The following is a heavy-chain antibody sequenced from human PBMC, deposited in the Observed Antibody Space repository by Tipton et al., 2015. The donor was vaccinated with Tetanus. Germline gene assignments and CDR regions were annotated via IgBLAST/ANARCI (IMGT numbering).Heavy chain of an antibody. J-gene: IGHJ5*02. CDR1: GGSISTKTYY. D-gene: IGHD3-10*01. Sequence: GLVKPSETLSLTCFVSGGSISTKTYYWGWIRQTPGKGLEWIASISHSATTFYNPSLKSRVTMSVDPSKNQFSVGLSFVTAADTGVYYCARHVGGYGSPPHDLWGQGTLVTVSS. V-gene: IGHV4-39*01. CDR3: ARHVGGYGSPPHDL. CDR2: ISHSATT.